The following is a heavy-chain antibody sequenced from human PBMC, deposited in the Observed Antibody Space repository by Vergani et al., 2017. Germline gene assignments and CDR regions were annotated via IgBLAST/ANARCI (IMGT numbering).Heavy chain of an antibody. D-gene: IGHD6-19*01. CDR2: INPNSGGT. CDR1: GYTFTGYY. Sequence: QVQLVQSGAEVKKPGASVKVSCKASGYTFTGYYMHWVRQAPGQGLEWMGWINPNSGGTNYAQKCQGRVTMTRDTSISTAYMELSRLRSADTAVYYCARDVAVAGAFNWFDPWGQGTLVTVSS. J-gene: IGHJ5*02. V-gene: IGHV1-2*02. CDR3: ARDVAVAGAFNWFDP.